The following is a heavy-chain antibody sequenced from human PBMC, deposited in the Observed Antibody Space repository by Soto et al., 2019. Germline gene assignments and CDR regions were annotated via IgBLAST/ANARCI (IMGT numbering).Heavy chain of an antibody. CDR1: GGSISSGGYY. V-gene: IGHV4-31*03. D-gene: IGHD2-15*01. CDR3: ARAPLGYCSGGSCYSGVPPGGFHNWFDP. Sequence: SETLSLTCTVSGGSISSGGYYWSWIRQHPGKGLEWIGYIYYSGSTYYNPSLKSRVTISVDTSKNQFSLKLSSVTAADTAVYYCARAPLGYCSGGSCYSGVPPGGFHNWFDPWGQGTLVTVSS. CDR2: IYYSGST. J-gene: IGHJ5*02.